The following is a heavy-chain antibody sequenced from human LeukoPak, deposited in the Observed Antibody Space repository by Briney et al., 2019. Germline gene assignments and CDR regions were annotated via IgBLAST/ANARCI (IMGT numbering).Heavy chain of an antibody. Sequence: GGSLRLSCAASGFTFSIFDMHWVRQTTGKGLEWVSTISTAGDTYYPGSVKGRFTISRENAENSLYLQMNSLRAGDTAVYYCARGPLGGSPYRTFDHWGQGILVTVSS. V-gene: IGHV3-13*01. CDR2: ISTAGDT. D-gene: IGHD1-26*01. CDR1: GFTFSIFD. CDR3: ARGPLGGSPYRTFDH. J-gene: IGHJ4*02.